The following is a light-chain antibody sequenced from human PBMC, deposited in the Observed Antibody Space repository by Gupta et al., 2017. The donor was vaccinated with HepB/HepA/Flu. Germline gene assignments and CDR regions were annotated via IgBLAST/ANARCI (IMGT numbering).Light chain of an antibody. J-gene: IGKJ1*01. CDR1: QSISIN. CDR3: QHYNSWPRT. Sequence: EIVMTQSPATLSVSPGERATLSCRASQSISINLAWYQQNPGQAPRLLIYDASSRATGISARFSGSGSGTEFTLTISSLQPEDFAVYYCQHYNSWPRTFGQGTKVEIK. CDR2: DAS. V-gene: IGKV3-15*01.